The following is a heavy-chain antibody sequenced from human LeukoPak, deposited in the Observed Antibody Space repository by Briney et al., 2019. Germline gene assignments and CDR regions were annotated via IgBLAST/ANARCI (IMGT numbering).Heavy chain of an antibody. CDR1: GGTFSSYA. CDR3: AENGISSGYSSSWYGYYYYGMDV. CDR2: IIPTFGTA. J-gene: IGHJ6*02. D-gene: IGHD6-13*01. Sequence: SVKVSCKASGGTFSSYAISWVRQAPGQGLEWMGGIIPTFGTANYAQKFQGRVTITADESTSTAYMELSSLRSEDTAVYYCAENGISSGYSSSWYGYYYYGMDVWGQGTTVTVSS. V-gene: IGHV1-69*13.